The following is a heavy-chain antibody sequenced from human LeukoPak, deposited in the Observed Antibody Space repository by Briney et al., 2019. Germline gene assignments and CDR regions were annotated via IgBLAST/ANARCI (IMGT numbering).Heavy chain of an antibody. D-gene: IGHD1-1*01. CDR1: GFTFSGSA. V-gene: IGHV3-73*01. J-gene: IGHJ5*02. Sequence: GGSLRLSCAASGFTFSGSAMHWVRQASGQGLEWVGRIRSKANSYATAYAASVKGRFTISRDDSKNTAYLQMNSLKTEGTAVYYCTRQAVLTGTINQSSWGQGTLVTVSS. CDR2: IRSKANSYAT. CDR3: TRQAVLTGTINQSS.